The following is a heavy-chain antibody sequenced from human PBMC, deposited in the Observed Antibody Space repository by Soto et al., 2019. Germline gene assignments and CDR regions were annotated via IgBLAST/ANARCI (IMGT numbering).Heavy chain of an antibody. V-gene: IGHV3-43*01. Sequence: PGGSLRLSCAASGFTFDDYTMHWVRQAPGKGLEWVSLISWDGGSTYYADSVKGRFTISRDNSKNSLYLQMNSLRTEDTALYYCAKDIGSSVYYYYGMDVWGQGTTGTVS. CDR3: AKDIGSSVYYYYGMDV. D-gene: IGHD3-10*01. CDR2: ISWDGGST. J-gene: IGHJ6*02. CDR1: GFTFDDYT.